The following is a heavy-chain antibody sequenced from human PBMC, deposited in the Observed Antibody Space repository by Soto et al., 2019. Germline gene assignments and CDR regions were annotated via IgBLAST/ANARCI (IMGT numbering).Heavy chain of an antibody. Sequence: QVQLVESGGGVVQPGRSLRLSCAASGFTFSSYGMHWVRQAPGKGLEWVAVISYDGSNKYYADSVKGRFTISRDNSKNTLYLQMNSLRAEDTAVYYCAKVNSGSYEGNFDYWGQGTLVTVSS. V-gene: IGHV3-30*18. CDR1: GFTFSSYG. J-gene: IGHJ4*02. D-gene: IGHD1-26*01. CDR2: ISYDGSNK. CDR3: AKVNSGSYEGNFDY.